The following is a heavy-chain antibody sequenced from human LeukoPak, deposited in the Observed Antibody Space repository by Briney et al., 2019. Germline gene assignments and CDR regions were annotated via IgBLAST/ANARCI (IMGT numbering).Heavy chain of an antibody. CDR3: TTDFYGSGSYYNTPMFDY. CDR2: IKSKTDGGTT. Sequence: GSLRLSCAASGFTFSNAWMSWVRQAPGKGLEWVGRIKSKTDGGTTDYAAPVKGRFTISRDDSKNTLYLQMNSLKTEDTAVYYCTTDFYGSGSYYNTPMFDYWGQGTLVTVSS. J-gene: IGHJ4*02. D-gene: IGHD3-10*01. V-gene: IGHV3-15*01. CDR1: GFTFSNAW.